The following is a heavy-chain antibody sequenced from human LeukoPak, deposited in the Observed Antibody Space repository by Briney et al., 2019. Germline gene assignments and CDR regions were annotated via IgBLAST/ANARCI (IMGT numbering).Heavy chain of an antibody. CDR2: INHSGST. CDR1: GGSFSGYY. J-gene: IGHJ5*02. V-gene: IGHV4-34*01. Sequence: SGTLSLTCAVYGGSFSGYYWSWIRQPPGKGLEWIGEINHSGSTNYNPSLKSRVTISVDTSKNQFSLKLGSVTAADTAVYYCARLSGLNWFDPWGQGTLVTVSS. CDR3: ARLSGLNWFDP. D-gene: IGHD3-22*01.